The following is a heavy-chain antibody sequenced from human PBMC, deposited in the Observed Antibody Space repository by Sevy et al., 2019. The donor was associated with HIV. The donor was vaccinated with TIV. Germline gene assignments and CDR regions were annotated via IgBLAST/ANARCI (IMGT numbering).Heavy chain of an antibody. J-gene: IGHJ4*02. CDR3: ARYPTIYASGWYYFDY. V-gene: IGHV3-30*04. D-gene: IGHD6-19*01. CDR1: GFTFRNYA. Sequence: GGSLRLSCAASGFTFRNYAIHWVRQAPGKGLEWVAVLSHDGSHKDSADSVKGRFTISRDNSKNTLYLQMNSLRAEDTAMYYCARYPTIYASGWYYFDYWGQGTLVTVSS. CDR2: LSHDGSHK.